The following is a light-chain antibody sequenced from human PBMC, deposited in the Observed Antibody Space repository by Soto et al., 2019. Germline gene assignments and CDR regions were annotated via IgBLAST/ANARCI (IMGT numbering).Light chain of an antibody. CDR2: GAS. CDR3: QLYGISPLFS. CDR1: QSVSSSY. Sequence: EIVLTQSPGTLSLSPGERATLSCRASQSVSSSYLAWYQQKPGQAPRLLIYGASSRATGIPDRFSGSGSGXXXXXTISRLEPEDFXVYYCQLYGISPLFSFGPGTKVDVK. J-gene: IGKJ3*01. V-gene: IGKV3-20*01.